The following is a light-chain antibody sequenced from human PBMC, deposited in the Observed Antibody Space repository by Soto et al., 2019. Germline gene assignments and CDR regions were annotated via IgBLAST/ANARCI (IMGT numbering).Light chain of an antibody. J-gene: IGLJ1*01. Sequence: QSALTKPASVSGSPGQSITISCTGTSSDVGGYNYVSWYQQHPGKAPKLMIYDVSNRPSGVSNRFSGSKSGNTASLTISGLQAEDEADYYCSSYTNSSTRYVFGTGTKVTVL. CDR1: SSDVGGYNY. CDR3: SSYTNSSTRYV. V-gene: IGLV2-14*01. CDR2: DVS.